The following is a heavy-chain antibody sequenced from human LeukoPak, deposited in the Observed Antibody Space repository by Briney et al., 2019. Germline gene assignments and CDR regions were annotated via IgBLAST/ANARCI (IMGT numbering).Heavy chain of an antibody. D-gene: IGHD5-18*01. CDR2: IRIKANSYAT. CDR3: TSRGYSYGSPSYYFDY. J-gene: IGHJ4*02. CDR1: GFTFSGSA. Sequence: GGSLRLSCAASGFTFSGSAMHGVRQASGRGLEWVGRIRIKANSYATAYAASVKGRFTISRDDSKNTAYLQMNSLKTEDTAVYYCTSRGYSYGSPSYYFDYWGQGTLVTVSS. V-gene: IGHV3-73*01.